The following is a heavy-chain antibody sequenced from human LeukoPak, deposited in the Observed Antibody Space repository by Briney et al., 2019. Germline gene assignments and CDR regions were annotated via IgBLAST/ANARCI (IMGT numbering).Heavy chain of an antibody. D-gene: IGHD2-2*01. CDR3: ARDVAWYCTRASCSYFGF. Sequence: RGSLRLSCAASGFSFSQYGMHWARQAPGKGLDWVASIQYDESKKPYSDSVKGRFTVSRDNSKDTVFLQMNRVRAEDTAVYYCARDVAWYCTRASCSYFGFWGQGTLVTVSS. CDR2: IQYDESKK. J-gene: IGHJ4*02. CDR1: GFSFSQYG. V-gene: IGHV3-30*02.